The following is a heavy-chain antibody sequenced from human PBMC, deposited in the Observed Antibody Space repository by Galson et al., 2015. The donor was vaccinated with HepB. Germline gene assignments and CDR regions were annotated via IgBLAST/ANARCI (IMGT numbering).Heavy chain of an antibody. CDR1: GYIFSSYG. D-gene: IGHD3-22*01. CDR2: INPNNGKP. CDR3: ARFHHYYDSSGYYYHAFDI. Sequence: SVKVSCKASGYIFSSYGINWVRQGPGQGLEWMGWINPNNGKPTYAQGSTGRFVFSVDTSVSTAYLQISSLKAEDTAVYYCARFHHYYDSSGYYYHAFDIWGQGTLDVVSS. J-gene: IGHJ3*02. V-gene: IGHV7-4-1*02.